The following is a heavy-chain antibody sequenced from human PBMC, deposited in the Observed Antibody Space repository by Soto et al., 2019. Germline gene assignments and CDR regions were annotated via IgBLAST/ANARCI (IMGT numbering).Heavy chain of an antibody. CDR2: INYSGST. Sequence: QVLLQDSGPGLVKPSETLSLSCTVSGGSISGYYWSWIRQPPGKRLEWIGYINYSGSTNYNPSLKSGVIISVDTSKKLFSLNLGSVTAADTAVYYCARYFDWPSGFEIWGQGTMVTVSS. CDR1: GGSISGYY. D-gene: IGHD3-9*01. J-gene: IGHJ3*02. V-gene: IGHV4-59*01. CDR3: ARYFDWPSGFEI.